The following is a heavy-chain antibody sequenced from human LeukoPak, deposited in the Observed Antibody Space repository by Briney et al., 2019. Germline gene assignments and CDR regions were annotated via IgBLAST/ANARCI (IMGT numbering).Heavy chain of an antibody. Sequence: GGSLRLSCAASGFTLSTFSNAWMSWVRQAPGKGLEWVGRIKSKSDGGTTDYAAPVKGRFTMSRDDSEDTLSLQMNSLKIEDTAVYYCTQGVAKAYSSGQGTLVTVSS. J-gene: IGHJ4*02. D-gene: IGHD5-12*01. CDR3: TQGVAKAYS. CDR1: GFTLSTFSNAW. CDR2: IKSKSDGGTT. V-gene: IGHV3-15*01.